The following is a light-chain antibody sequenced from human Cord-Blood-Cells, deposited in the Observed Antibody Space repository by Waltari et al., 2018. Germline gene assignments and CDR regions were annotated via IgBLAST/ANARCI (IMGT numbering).Light chain of an antibody. V-gene: IGLV2-14*01. CDR2: DVR. Sequence: QSALTHPASVSGSPGPSITISRSGTSSHVGCSNYLSWYQQHPGKAPKLMIYDVRNRPSGVSNRFSGSKSGNTASLTISGLQAEDEADYYCSSYTSSSTWVFGGGTKLTVL. CDR3: SSYTSSSTWV. CDR1: SSHVGCSNY. J-gene: IGLJ3*02.